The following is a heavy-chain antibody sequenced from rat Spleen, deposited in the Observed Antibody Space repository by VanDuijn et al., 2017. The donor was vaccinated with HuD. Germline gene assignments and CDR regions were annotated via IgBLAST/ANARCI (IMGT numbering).Heavy chain of an antibody. CDR1: GFTFNNYW. D-gene: IGHD1-1*01. J-gene: IGHJ1*01. V-gene: IGHV5-31*01. Sequence: EVQLVESGGGLVQPGRSLKLSCVASGFTFNNYWMTWIRQAPGKGLEWVASITNTGGGTYYPDSVKGRFTISRDNAKSTLYLQMDSLRSEDTASYYCARHPTGTYYWYFDFWGPGTMVTVSS. CDR2: ITNTGGGT. CDR3: ARHPTGTYYWYFDF.